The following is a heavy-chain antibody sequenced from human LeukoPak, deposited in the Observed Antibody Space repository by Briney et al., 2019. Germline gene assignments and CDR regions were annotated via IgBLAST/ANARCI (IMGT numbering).Heavy chain of an antibody. CDR1: GFTFDDYA. CDR2: ISWNSGSI. V-gene: IGHV3-9*01. J-gene: IGHJ6*02. CDR3: AKDMAGRRITMVRGQGYGMDV. D-gene: IGHD3-10*01. Sequence: GGSLRLSCAASGFTFDDYAMHWVRQAPGKGLEWVSGISWNSGSIGYADSVKGRFTISRDNAKNSLYLQMNSLRAEDTALCYCAKDMAGRRITMVRGQGYGMDVWGQGTTVTVSS.